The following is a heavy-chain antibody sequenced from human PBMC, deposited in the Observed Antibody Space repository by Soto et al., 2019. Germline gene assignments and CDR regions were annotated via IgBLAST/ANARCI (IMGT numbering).Heavy chain of an antibody. J-gene: IGHJ6*02. CDR1: GGTFSSYT. V-gene: IGHV1-69*02. CDR2: IIPILGIA. CDR3: ASDSSGYYLDYYYYGMDV. Sequence: SVKVSCKASGGTFSSYTISWVRQAPGQGLEWMGRIIPILGIANYAQKFQGRVTITADKSTSTAYMELSSLRSEDTAVYYCASDSSGYYLDYYYYGMDVWGQGTTVTVSS. D-gene: IGHD3-22*01.